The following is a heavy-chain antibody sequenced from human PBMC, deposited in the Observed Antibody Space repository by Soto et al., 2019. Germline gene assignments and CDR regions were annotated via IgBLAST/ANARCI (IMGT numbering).Heavy chain of an antibody. Sequence: GGSLRLSCAASGFTFSSYAMHWVRQAPGKGLEWVAVISYDGSNKYYADSVKGRFTISRDNSKNTLYLQMNSLRAEDTAVYYCARDHGFSATWGPLGGYAFDIWGQGTMVTVSS. D-gene: IGHD3-16*01. CDR2: ISYDGSNK. V-gene: IGHV3-30*04. CDR3: ARDHGFSATWGPLGGYAFDI. J-gene: IGHJ3*02. CDR1: GFTFSSYA.